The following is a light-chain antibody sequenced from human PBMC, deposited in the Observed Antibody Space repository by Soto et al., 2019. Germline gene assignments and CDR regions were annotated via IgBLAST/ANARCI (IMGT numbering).Light chain of an antibody. CDR3: SAYTAISTLV. J-gene: IGLJ3*02. V-gene: IGLV2-14*01. CDR1: MRDVGAYNL. CDR2: EDR. Sequence: QSALTQPASVSGSAGQSITISCSGTMRDVGAYNLVSWYQQHPGTAPKLIIYEDRNRPSGISSRFSGSRSGNAASLTISGLQSEDEGYYYCSAYTAISTLVFGGGTKLTVL.